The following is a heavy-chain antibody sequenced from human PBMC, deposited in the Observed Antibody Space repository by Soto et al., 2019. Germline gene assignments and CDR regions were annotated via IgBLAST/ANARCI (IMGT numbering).Heavy chain of an antibody. D-gene: IGHD2-21*02. CDR2: VSYSDST. J-gene: IGHJ6*02. CDR3: ARDLWGYCGTDCYPLDV. CDR1: GGSINNFY. V-gene: IGHV4-59*01. Sequence: SDTLSLTCTFYGGSINNFYWSWIRQTPGKGLEWIGYVSYSDSTNYNPSIKSRVTISVDTSKNQFSLKMNSVTAADTAVYYCARDLWGYCGTDCYPLDVWGQGTTVTVS.